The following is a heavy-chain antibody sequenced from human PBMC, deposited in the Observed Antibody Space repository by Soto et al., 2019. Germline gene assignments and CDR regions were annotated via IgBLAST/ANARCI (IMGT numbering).Heavy chain of an antibody. CDR1: GFTFSSYD. Sequence: GGSLRLSCAASGFTFSSYDMHWVRQATGKGLEWVSAIGTAGDTYYPGSVKGRFTISRENAKNSLYLQMNSLRAGDTAVYYCARGWSDGNFDYWGQGTLVTVSS. V-gene: IGHV3-13*01. CDR3: ARGWSDGNFDY. CDR2: IGTAGDT. J-gene: IGHJ4*02. D-gene: IGHD6-13*01.